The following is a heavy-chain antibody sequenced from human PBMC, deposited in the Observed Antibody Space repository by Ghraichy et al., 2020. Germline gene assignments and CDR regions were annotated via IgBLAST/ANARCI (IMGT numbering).Heavy chain of an antibody. J-gene: IGHJ4*02. CDR2: ISSSSSYI. V-gene: IGHV3-21*01. CDR1: GFTFSSYS. Sequence: GSLRLSCAASGFTFSSYSMNWVRQAPGKGLEWVSSISSSSSYIYYADSVKGRFTISRDNAKNSLYLQMNSLRAEDTAVYYCARGHQYGDYVPLGYWGQGTLVTVSS. D-gene: IGHD4-17*01. CDR3: ARGHQYGDYVPLGY.